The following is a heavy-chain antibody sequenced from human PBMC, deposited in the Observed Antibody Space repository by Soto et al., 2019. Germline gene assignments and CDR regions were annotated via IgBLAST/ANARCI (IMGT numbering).Heavy chain of an antibody. CDR2: MNPNSGNT. Sequence: ASVKVSCKASGYTFTSYDINWVRQATGQGLEWMGWMNPNSGNTGYAQKFQGRVTMTGNTSISTAYMELSSLRSEDTAVYYCARRTVRGVIIFSWPNYSTDVWGKGPTVTVSS. D-gene: IGHD3-10*01. V-gene: IGHV1-8*01. J-gene: IGHJ6*03. CDR1: GYTFTSYD. CDR3: ARRTVRGVIIFSWPNYSTDV.